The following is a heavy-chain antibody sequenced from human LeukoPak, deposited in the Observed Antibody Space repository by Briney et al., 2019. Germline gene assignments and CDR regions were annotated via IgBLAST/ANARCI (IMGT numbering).Heavy chain of an antibody. D-gene: IGHD3-22*01. CDR1: GGSFSGFY. CDR2: INHNGST. Sequence: TPSETLSLTCAVYGGSFSGFYWSWIRQPPGKGLEWIGEINHNGSTYYNPSLKSRVTISADTSKNQFSLKLTSVTAADTAVCYCATLGEYYDTSGYYYNWGQGTLVTVSS. CDR3: ATLGEYYDTSGYYYN. V-gene: IGHV4-34*01. J-gene: IGHJ4*02.